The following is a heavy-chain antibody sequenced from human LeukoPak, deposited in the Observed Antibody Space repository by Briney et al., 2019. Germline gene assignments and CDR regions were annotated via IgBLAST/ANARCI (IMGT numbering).Heavy chain of an antibody. Sequence: GGSLRLSCEASGFTFSAYAMAWVRQAPGMGLEWVSVISDTGGTTYYADSVKGRFTISRDNSKNTLYLQMNSLRAEDTAVYFCARAAMVRGVDYFDYWGQGTLVTVSS. V-gene: IGHV3-23*01. J-gene: IGHJ4*02. CDR3: ARAAMVRGVDYFDY. D-gene: IGHD3-10*01. CDR2: ISDTGGTT. CDR1: GFTFSAYA.